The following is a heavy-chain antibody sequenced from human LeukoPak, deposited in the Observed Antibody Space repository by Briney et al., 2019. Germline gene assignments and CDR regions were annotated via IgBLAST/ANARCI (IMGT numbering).Heavy chain of an antibody. J-gene: IGHJ4*02. D-gene: IGHD2-2*01. CDR3: ATDIVVVPAAWDICDY. CDR1: GFTFSSYW. Sequence: GGSLRLSCAASGFTFSSYWMHWVRQAPGKGLVWVSRINTDGSSTSYADSVKGRFTISRDNAKNTLYLQMNSLRAEDTAVYYCATDIVVVPAAWDICDYWGQGTLVTVSS. CDR2: INTDGSST. V-gene: IGHV3-74*01.